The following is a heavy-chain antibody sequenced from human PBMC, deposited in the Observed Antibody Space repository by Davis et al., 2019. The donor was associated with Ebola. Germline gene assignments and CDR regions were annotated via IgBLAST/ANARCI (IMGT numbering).Heavy chain of an antibody. Sequence: AASVKVSCKASGGTFSSYAISWVRQAPGQGLEWMGGIIPIFGTANYAQKFQGRVTITADESTSTAYMELSSLRSEDTAVYYCARERRQGTSSPGGDAFDIWGQGTMVTVSS. CDR1: GGTFSSYA. CDR2: IIPIFGTA. D-gene: IGHD2-2*01. J-gene: IGHJ3*02. CDR3: ARERRQGTSSPGGDAFDI. V-gene: IGHV1-69*13.